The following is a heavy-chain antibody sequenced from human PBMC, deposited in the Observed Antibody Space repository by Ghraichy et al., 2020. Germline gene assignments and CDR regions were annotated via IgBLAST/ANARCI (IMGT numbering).Heavy chain of an antibody. J-gene: IGHJ2*01. CDR3: AKNWALSTGTYSWYFDL. CDR1: GITFSNYA. Sequence: GGSLRLTCAASGITFSNYAMTWVRQAPGKGLEWVSAISGSGGTTYYADSVKGRFTISRDNSKNTLYLQINCLRAEDTALYYCAKNWALSTGTYSWYFDLWGRGTLVTVSS. V-gene: IGHV3-23*01. D-gene: IGHD1-26*01. CDR2: ISGSGGTT.